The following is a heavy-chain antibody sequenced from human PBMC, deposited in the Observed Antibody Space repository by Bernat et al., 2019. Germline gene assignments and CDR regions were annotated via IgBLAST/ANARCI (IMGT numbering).Heavy chain of an antibody. Sequence: VQLQESGPGLVKPSGTLSLTCAVSGGSISSSNWWSWVRQAPGKGLEWVSVIYSGGSTYYADSVKGRFTISRDNSKNTLYLQMNSLRAEDTAVYYCARGYYYGSGTHFDYWGQGTLVTVSS. D-gene: IGHD3-10*01. V-gene: IGHV3-66*01. J-gene: IGHJ4*02. CDR3: ARGYYYGSGTHFDY. CDR2: IYSGGST. CDR1: GGSISSSNW.